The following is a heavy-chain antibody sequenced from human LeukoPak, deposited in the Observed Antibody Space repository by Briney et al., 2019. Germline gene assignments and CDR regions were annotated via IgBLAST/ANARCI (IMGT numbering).Heavy chain of an antibody. J-gene: IGHJ4*02. CDR2: INPSGGST. CDR1: GYTFTGYY. D-gene: IGHD6-13*01. CDR3: ARVPDSSSWYRTYYFDY. V-gene: IGHV1-46*01. Sequence: ASVKVSCKASGYTFTGYYMHWVRQAPGQGLEWMGWINPSGGSTSYAQKFQGRVTMTRDTSTSTVYMELSSLRSEDTAVYYCARVPDSSSWYRTYYFDYWGQGTLVTVSS.